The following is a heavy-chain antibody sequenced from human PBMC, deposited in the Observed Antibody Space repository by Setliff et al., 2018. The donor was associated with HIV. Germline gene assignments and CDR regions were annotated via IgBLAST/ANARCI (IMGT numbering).Heavy chain of an antibody. J-gene: IGHJ4*02. D-gene: IGHD6-19*01. CDR1: GGSISSSSYY. Sequence: PSETLSLTCTVSGGSISSSSYYWGWIRQPPGKGLEWIGSIYYSGSTYYNPSLKSRVTISVDTSKNQFSLKLSSVTAADTAVYYCASPGGDSSGWTRGFDYWGQGTLVTV. CDR3: ASPGGDSSGWTRGFDY. V-gene: IGHV4-39*01. CDR2: IYYSGST.